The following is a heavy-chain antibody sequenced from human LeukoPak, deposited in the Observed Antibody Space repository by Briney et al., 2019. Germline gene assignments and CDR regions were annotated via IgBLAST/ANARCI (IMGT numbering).Heavy chain of an antibody. D-gene: IGHD3-22*01. V-gene: IGHV3-21*01. CDR3: ARHVVAVGFDY. J-gene: IGHJ4*02. Sequence: PGGSLRLSCAASGFTFSSYTMNWVRQAPGKGLEWVSSITSSSSYIYYADSVKGRFTISRDNAKNSLYLQMNNLRAEDTAVYYCARHVVAVGFDYWGQGTLVTVSS. CDR2: ITSSSSYI. CDR1: GFTFSSYT.